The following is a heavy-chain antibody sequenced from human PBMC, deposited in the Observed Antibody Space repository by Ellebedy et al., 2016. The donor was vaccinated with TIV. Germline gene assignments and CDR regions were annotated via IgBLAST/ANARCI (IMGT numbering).Heavy chain of an antibody. CDR3: AKGDEFWSGYSPTYHYGMDV. V-gene: IGHV3-23*01. CDR1: GFTFGSYA. Sequence: GESLKISXAASGFTFGSYAMNWVRPAPGKGLEWVSGLSGSGGRTYYAESVKGRFAISRDNSKNTVSLLMNSLRADDMGVYYCAKGDEFWSGYSPTYHYGMDVWGQGTTVSVSS. D-gene: IGHD3-3*01. CDR2: LSGSGGRT. J-gene: IGHJ6*02.